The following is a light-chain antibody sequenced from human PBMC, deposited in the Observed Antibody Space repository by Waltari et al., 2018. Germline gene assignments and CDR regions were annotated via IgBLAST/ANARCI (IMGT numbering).Light chain of an antibody. Sequence: EYVLTTYPGTLPLSPGERATLPCRASQSISSGYLAWYQQTPGQTPILLNYSAAIRAIGIPGRISGSGSGTGFTLTISRLEPEDFAVYYCQQYGGSPYTFGQGTKLEIK. J-gene: IGKJ2*01. V-gene: IGKV3-20*01. CDR3: QQYGGSPYT. CDR1: QSISSGY. CDR2: SAA.